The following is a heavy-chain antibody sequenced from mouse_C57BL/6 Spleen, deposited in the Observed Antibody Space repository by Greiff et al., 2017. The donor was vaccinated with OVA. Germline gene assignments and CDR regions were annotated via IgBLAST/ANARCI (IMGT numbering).Heavy chain of an antibody. J-gene: IGHJ3*01. CDR1: GYTFTSYW. Sequence: VQLQQPGAELVMPGASVKLSCKASGYTFTSYWMHWVKQRPGQGLEWIGEIDPSDSYTNYNQKFKGKSTLTVDKSSSTAYMQLSSLTSEDSAVYYGARVGQLGRGFAYWGQGTLVTVSA. V-gene: IGHV1-69*01. D-gene: IGHD4-1*02. CDR3: ARVGQLGRGFAY. CDR2: IDPSDSYT.